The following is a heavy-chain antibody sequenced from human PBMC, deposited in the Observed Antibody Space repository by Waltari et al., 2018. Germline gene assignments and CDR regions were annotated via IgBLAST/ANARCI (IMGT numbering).Heavy chain of an antibody. V-gene: IGHV4-59*01. CDR1: GGSITSDY. CDR2: VSYSGST. CDR3: ARHNPTSFLNLDDYGDNEGSLDGFEI. J-gene: IGHJ3*02. D-gene: IGHD4-17*01. Sequence: QVQLQESGPGLVKPSETLSLTCTVSGGSITSDYWSWIRQPPAKGLEWISYVSYSGSTLYSPCLKSRGPIAIDASKNQFSLELSSVTAADTSVYYCARHNPTSFLNLDDYGDNEGSLDGFEIWGQGTMGTVS.